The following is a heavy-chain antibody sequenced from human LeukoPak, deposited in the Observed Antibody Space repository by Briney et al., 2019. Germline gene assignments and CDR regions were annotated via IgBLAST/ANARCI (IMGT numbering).Heavy chain of an antibody. CDR3: VRETRGSSRTEY. Sequence: SETLSLTCTVSGGSISSYYWSWIRQPPGKGLEWIGFIYYSGSTNCNPSLKSRVTISVDTPKNQFSLKLSSVTAADTAVYYCVRETRGSSRTEYWGQGPLVTVSS. CDR2: IYYSGST. CDR1: GGSISSYY. J-gene: IGHJ4*02. V-gene: IGHV4-59*01. D-gene: IGHD6-13*01.